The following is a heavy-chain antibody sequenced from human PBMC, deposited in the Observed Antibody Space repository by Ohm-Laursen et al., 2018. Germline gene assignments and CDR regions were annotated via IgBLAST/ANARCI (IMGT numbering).Heavy chain of an antibody. Sequence: SETLSLTCAVSGYSISSGYYCGWIRQPPGQGLEWIGIIYHRGSTYYNPSLKSRVTISLDTSKNQFSLKLNSVTAADTAVYYCARDQEFGAARLGMDVWGQGTTVTVSS. D-gene: IGHD6-6*01. J-gene: IGHJ6*02. V-gene: IGHV4-38-2*02. CDR3: ARDQEFGAARLGMDV. CDR2: IYHRGST. CDR1: GYSISSGYY.